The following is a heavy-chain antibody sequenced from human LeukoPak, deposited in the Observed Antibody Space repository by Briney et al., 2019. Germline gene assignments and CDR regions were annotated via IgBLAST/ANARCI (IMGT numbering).Heavy chain of an antibody. J-gene: IGHJ6*03. D-gene: IGHD3/OR15-3a*01. CDR2: ISGRGGST. CDR1: GFTFSSYA. CDR3: ARRTYMDV. V-gene: IGHV3-23*01. Sequence: PGGSLRLPCAASGFTFSSYAMSWVRQAPGKGLEWVSGISGRGGSTYYADSVKGRFTISRDNAKNTLSLEMNSLRAEDTAVYYCARRTYMDVWGKGTTVTVSS.